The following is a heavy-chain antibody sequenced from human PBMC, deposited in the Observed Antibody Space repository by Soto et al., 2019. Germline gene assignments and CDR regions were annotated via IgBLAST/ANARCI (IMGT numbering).Heavy chain of an antibody. Sequence: QVQLQQWGAGLLKPSETLSLTCAVYGGSFSGYYWSWIRQPPGKGLEWIGEINHSGSTNYNPSLKSRVTISADTSKNQFSLKLSSVTAADTAVYYCARAADLRALDYWGQGTLVTVSS. CDR2: INHSGST. CDR3: ARAADLRALDY. V-gene: IGHV4-34*01. CDR1: GGSFSGYY. J-gene: IGHJ4*02.